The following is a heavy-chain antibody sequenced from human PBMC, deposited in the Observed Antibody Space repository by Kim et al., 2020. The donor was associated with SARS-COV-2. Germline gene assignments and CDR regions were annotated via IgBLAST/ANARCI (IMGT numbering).Heavy chain of an antibody. CDR1: GFPFSSYA. CDR3: ARDPYSIAGRINADY. Sequence: GGSLRLSCAASGFPFSSYAMHWVRQAPGKGLECVATISNDGTNKYYGDSVKGRFTISRDNSKNTLSLQMNSLRAEDTAVYYCARDPYSIAGRINADYWGQGTLVTVSS. CDR2: ISNDGTNK. J-gene: IGHJ4*02. V-gene: IGHV3-30*04. D-gene: IGHD6-6*01.